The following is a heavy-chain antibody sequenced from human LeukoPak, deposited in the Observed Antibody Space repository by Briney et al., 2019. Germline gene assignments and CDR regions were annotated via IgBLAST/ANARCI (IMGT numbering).Heavy chain of an antibody. CDR1: GFTLSYYW. CDR3: ARDPRDKGFDP. J-gene: IGHJ5*02. V-gene: IGHV3-74*01. Sequence: GGSLRLSCAASGFTLSYYWMHWVRQGPGKGLVWVSTINGDGSSTNYADSVKGRFTISRDNAKNTLYLEMNSLRVEDTAVYYCARDPRDKGFDPWGQGTLVTVSS. CDR2: INGDGSST.